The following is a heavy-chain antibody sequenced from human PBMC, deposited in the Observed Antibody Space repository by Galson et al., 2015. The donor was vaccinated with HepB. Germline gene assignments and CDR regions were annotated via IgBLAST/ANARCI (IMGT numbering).Heavy chain of an antibody. J-gene: IGHJ1*01. CDR3: AGAGGDYVGYFQH. CDR2: ISGSGGST. CDR1: GFTFSSYA. D-gene: IGHD4-17*01. V-gene: IGHV3-23*01. Sequence: SLRLSCAASGFTFSSYAMSWVRQAPGKGLEWVSAISGSGGSTYYADSVKGRFTISRDNSKNTLYLQMNSLRAEDTAVYYCAGAGGDYVGYFQHWGQGTLVTVSS.